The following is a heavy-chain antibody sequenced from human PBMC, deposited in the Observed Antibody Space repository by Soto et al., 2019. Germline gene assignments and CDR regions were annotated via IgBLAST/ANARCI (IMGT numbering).Heavy chain of an antibody. Sequence: SETLSLTCTVSGGSISSYYWSWIRQPAGKGLEWIGRIYTSGSANYNPSLRSRVTMSVDTSKNQFSLKLISVTAADTAVYYCAREWVVLGYYYYGMDVWGQGTTVTVSS. CDR3: AREWVVLGYYYYGMDV. D-gene: IGHD2-15*01. J-gene: IGHJ6*02. CDR2: IYTSGSA. CDR1: GGSISSYY. V-gene: IGHV4-4*07.